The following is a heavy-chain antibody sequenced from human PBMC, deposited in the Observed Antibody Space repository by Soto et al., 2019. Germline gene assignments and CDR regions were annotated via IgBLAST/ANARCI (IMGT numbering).Heavy chain of an antibody. J-gene: IGHJ4*02. CDR1: GFTFSSYG. Sequence: GGSLRLSCAASGFTFSSYGMHWVRQAPGKGLEWVAVISYDGSNKYYADSVKGRFTISRDNSKNTLYLQMNSLRAEDTAVYYCAKDLSKPGFRSYFDYWGQGTLVTLSS. CDR3: AKDLSKPGFRSYFDY. V-gene: IGHV3-30*18. CDR2: ISYDGSNK. D-gene: IGHD3-9*01.